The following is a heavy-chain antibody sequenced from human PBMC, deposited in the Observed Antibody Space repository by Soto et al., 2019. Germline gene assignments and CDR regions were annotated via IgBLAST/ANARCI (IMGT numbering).Heavy chain of an antibody. J-gene: IGHJ3*02. V-gene: IGHV1-18*01. Sequence: QVQLVQSGGEVKKPGASVKVSCKASGYTFTNYGVSWVRQAPGQGLEWMGWISPYNGDTNYAQKLKGRVSMSTDTSTRTAYMELRSLRSDDTAVYYCARELVYCGGDCFDDAFDIWGQGTMVAVSS. CDR3: ARELVYCGGDCFDDAFDI. CDR2: ISPYNGDT. D-gene: IGHD2-21*02. CDR1: GYTFTNYG.